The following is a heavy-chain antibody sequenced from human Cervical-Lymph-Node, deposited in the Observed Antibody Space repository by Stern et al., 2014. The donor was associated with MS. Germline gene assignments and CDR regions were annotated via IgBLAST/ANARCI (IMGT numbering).Heavy chain of an antibody. CDR2: VSYDGRDE. J-gene: IGHJ6*02. V-gene: IGHV3-30*04. Sequence: DPLVESGGGVVQPGRSLRLSCAASGFTFSYSTMHWVRQAPGKRLSWVATVSYDGRDEYYPDSVKGRFTISRDNSKNTLYLQVNSLRAEDTGVYFCARDRTVTTYYYYYGMDVWGQGTTVTV. CDR1: GFTFSYST. CDR3: ARDRTVTTYYYYYGMDV. D-gene: IGHD4-11*01.